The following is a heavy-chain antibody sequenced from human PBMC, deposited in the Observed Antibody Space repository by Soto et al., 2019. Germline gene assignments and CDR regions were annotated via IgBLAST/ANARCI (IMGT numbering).Heavy chain of an antibody. J-gene: IGHJ3*02. CDR3: ARDNRDYYASCTPDI. V-gene: IGHV2-5*02. CDR2: IYWDDDK. D-gene: IGHD3-10*01. Sequence: QITLKESGPTLLKPTQTLTLTCTFSVFSLSTSGVGVGWIRQPTGKAMEWLALIYWDDDKSYSTSPNSRITITEDTPKTQVVLTISDMDPVDTATYSFARDNRDYYASCTPDICGNGTMVAVSS. CDR1: VFSLSTSGVG.